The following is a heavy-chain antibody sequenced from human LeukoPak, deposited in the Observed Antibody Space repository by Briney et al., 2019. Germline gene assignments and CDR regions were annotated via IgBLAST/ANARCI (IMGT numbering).Heavy chain of an antibody. V-gene: IGHV4-38-2*02. J-gene: IGHJ4*02. CDR2: IYHSGST. Sequence: SETLSLTCTVSGYSISSGYYWGWIRQPPGKGLEWIGSIYHSGSTYYNPSLKSRVTISVDTSKTQFSLKLSSVTAADTAVYYCARYEWFGELLLPDYWGQGTLVTVSS. CDR3: ARYEWFGELLLPDY. D-gene: IGHD3-10*01. CDR1: GYSISSGYY.